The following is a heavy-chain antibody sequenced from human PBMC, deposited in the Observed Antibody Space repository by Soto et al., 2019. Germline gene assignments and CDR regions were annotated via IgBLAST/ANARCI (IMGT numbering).Heavy chain of an antibody. CDR3: ARDFSGYDYLDY. J-gene: IGHJ4*02. CDR1: GDSISSGGYS. D-gene: IGHD5-12*01. CDR2: IYHSGGT. Sequence: SETLSLTCAVSGDSISSGGYSWNWIRQPPGKGLEWIGYIYHSGGTDYNPSLKSRVTISVDTSKNQLSLKLSSVTAADTAVYYCARDFSGYDYLDYWGQGTLVTVSS. V-gene: IGHV4-30-2*05.